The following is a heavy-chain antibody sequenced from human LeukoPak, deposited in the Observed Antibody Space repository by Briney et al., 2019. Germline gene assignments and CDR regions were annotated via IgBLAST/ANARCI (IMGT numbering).Heavy chain of an antibody. V-gene: IGHV3-15*07. D-gene: IGHD3-3*01. J-gene: IGHJ6*02. Sequence: PGGSLRLSCAASGFTFSNAWMNWVRQAPGKGLEWVGRIKSKTDGGTTDYAAPVKGRFTISRDDSKNTLYLQMNSLKTEDTAVYYCTRHAYDFWSGYYEAWPYGMDVWGQGTTVTVSS. CDR3: TRHAYDFWSGYYEAWPYGMDV. CDR2: IKSKTDGGTT. CDR1: GFTFSNAW.